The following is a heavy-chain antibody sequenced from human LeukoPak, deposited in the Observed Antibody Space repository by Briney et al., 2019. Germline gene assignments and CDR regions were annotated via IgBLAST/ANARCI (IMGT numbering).Heavy chain of an antibody. CDR2: IYGGGSK. CDR3: ARAQFYHDSSTYGPDY. Sequence: GGSLRLSCAASGFTVSSNYMSGVRQAPGKGLEGVSVIYGGGSKYYTDSVKGRFSISRDTSKNAVYLQMNSLRAEDTAVYYCARAQFYHDSSTYGPDYWGQGTLVTVSS. V-gene: IGHV3-53*01. D-gene: IGHD3-22*01. J-gene: IGHJ4*02. CDR1: GFTVSSNY.